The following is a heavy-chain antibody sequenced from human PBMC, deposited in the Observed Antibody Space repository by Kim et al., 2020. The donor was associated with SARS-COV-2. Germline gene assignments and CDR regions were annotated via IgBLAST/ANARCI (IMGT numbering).Heavy chain of an antibody. J-gene: IGHJ6*02. CDR3: AAEGGIAARLYYGMDV. D-gene: IGHD6-6*01. V-gene: IGHV1-58*01. Sequence: KFQERVTITRDMSTSTAYMELSSLRSEDTAVYYCAAEGGIAARLYYGMDVWGQGTTVTVSS.